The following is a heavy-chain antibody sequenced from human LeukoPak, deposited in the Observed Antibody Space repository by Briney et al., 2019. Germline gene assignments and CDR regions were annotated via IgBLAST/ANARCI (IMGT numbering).Heavy chain of an antibody. CDR1: GYSFTSYW. V-gene: IGHV5-51*01. D-gene: IGHD3-3*01. CDR3: AISIILPRYYEAFDI. Sequence: GESLKISCKGSGYSFTSYWIGWVRQMPGKGLEWMGIIYPGDSDTRYSPSFQGQVTISADKSISTAYLQWSSLKASDTAMYYCAISIILPRYYEAFDIWGQGTMVTVSS. CDR2: IYPGDSDT. J-gene: IGHJ3*02.